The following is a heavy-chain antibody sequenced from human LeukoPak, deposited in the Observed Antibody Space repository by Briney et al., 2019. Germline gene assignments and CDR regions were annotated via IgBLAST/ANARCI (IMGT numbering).Heavy chain of an antibody. J-gene: IGHJ4*02. CDR1: GFTFSNSW. V-gene: IGHV3-30*02. D-gene: IGHD2-8*02. CDR3: ARDLTERKYYIAY. CDR2: IGYTGTDT. Sequence: GGSLRLSCAASGFTFSNSWMNWVRQAPGEGLEWVAYIGYTGTDTYYADSVKGRFTISRDNSKNTVHLQVNSLRAADTALYSCARDLTERKYYIAYWGQGTLVTVSS.